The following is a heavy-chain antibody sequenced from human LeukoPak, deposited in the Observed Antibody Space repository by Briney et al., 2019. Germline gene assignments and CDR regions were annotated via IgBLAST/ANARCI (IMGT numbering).Heavy chain of an antibody. J-gene: IGHJ6*02. Sequence: ASVKVSCKASGYTFTSYGISWVRQAPGQGLEWMGWISAYNGNTNYAQKLQGRVTMTTDTSKSTAYMELRSLRSDDTAVYYCARVIWNIVVVPAAMNIYYYYGMDVWGQGTTVTVSS. CDR3: ARVIWNIVVVPAAMNIYYYYGMDV. V-gene: IGHV1-18*01. CDR2: ISAYNGNT. CDR1: GYTFTSYG. D-gene: IGHD2-2*01.